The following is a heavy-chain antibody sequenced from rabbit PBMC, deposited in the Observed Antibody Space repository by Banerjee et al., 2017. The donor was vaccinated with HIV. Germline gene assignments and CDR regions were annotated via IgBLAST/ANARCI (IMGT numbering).Heavy chain of an antibody. Sequence: QEQLVESGGGLVQPGGSLKLSCKASGFDFSSNAMCWVRQAPGKGLDWIGCIDAGSSGSTWYGSWAKGRFTISKTSSTTVTLQMTSLTAADTATYFCARDLAGVIGWNFGLWGQGTLVTVS. V-gene: IGHV1S45*01. CDR1: GFDFSSNA. CDR3: ARDLAGVIGWNFGL. J-gene: IGHJ3*01. CDR2: IDAGSSGST. D-gene: IGHD4-1*01.